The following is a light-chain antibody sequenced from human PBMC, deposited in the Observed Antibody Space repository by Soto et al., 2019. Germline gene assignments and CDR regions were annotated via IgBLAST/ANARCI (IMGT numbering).Light chain of an antibody. CDR3: QQYNSYPWT. CDR2: TAS. Sequence: DIQMTQSPSTLSASVGDRVTITCLASKSISSWLAWFQQKPGKAPKLLIYTASSLESGVPSRFTGSGSGTDFTLTISSLQPDDFATYYCQQYNSYPWTFGQGTHVEIK. V-gene: IGKV1-5*01. J-gene: IGKJ1*01. CDR1: KSISSW.